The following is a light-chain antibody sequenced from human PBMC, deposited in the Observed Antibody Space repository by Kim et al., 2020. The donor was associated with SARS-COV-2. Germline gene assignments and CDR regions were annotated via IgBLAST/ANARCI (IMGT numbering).Light chain of an antibody. J-gene: IGLJ1*01. V-gene: IGLV2-14*03. CDR2: DVS. CDR1: SSDVGGYNY. CDR3: SSYTSSSTPYV. Sequence: QSIPLSCTGTSSDVGGYNYVSWYQQHPGKAPKLMIYDVSNRPSGVSNRFSGSKSGNTASLTISGLQAEDEADYYCSSYTSSSTPYVFGTGTKVTVL.